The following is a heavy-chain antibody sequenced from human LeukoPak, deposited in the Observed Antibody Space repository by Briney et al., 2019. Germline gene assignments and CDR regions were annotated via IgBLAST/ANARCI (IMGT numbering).Heavy chain of an antibody. D-gene: IGHD6-6*01. V-gene: IGHV1-69*13. J-gene: IGHJ6*03. CDR2: IIPIFGTA. CDR3: ARDGIAARPAQYYYYYYYMDV. Sequence: AASVKVSCKASGGTFSSYAISWVRQAPGQGLEWMGGIIPIFGTANYAQKFQGRVTITADESTSTAYMELSGLRSEDTAVYYCARDGIAARPAQYYYYYYYMDVWGKGTTVTVSS. CDR1: GGTFSSYA.